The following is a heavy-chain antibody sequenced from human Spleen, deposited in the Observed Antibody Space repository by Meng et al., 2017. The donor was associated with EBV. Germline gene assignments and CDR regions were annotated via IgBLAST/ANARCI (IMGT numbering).Heavy chain of an antibody. CDR1: GGSFSDYY. CDR3: ARMVSGSSLIAGLDP. Sequence: QVPLRIWGAGLLKPSETLSLTCGVYGGSFSDYYWTWIRQSPGKGLEWIGDINHGGSTNYNPSLESRVIISVDTSQNQFSLKLNSMTAADTAVYYCARMVSGSSLIAGLDPWGQGTLVTVSS. D-gene: IGHD5-18*01. J-gene: IGHJ5*02. CDR2: INHGGST. V-gene: IGHV4-34*02.